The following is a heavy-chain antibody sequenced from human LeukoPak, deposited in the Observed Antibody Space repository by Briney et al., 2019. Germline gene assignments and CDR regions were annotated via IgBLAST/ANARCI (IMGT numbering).Heavy chain of an antibody. CDR3: AREDQLDF. Sequence: KPGRSLRLSCAASGFTVSSSSMNWVSQDPGEWLEWVSSISSSSSYIYYADSVKGRFTISRDNAKNSLYLQMNSLRAEDTAVYYCAREDQLDFWGQGTLVTVSS. CDR1: GFTVSSSS. V-gene: IGHV3-21*01. J-gene: IGHJ4*02. CDR2: ISSSSSYI.